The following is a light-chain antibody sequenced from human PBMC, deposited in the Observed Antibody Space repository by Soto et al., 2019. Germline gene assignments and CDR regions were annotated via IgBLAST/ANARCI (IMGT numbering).Light chain of an antibody. J-gene: IGKJ1*01. CDR2: GAS. V-gene: IGKV3D-7*01. CDR1: QSIDSNY. Sequence: EIVMTQSPGTLSLSPGERATLSCRASQSIDSNYLSWYQQKAGQAPRLLISGASTRATGIPARFSGSGSGTDFTLTISSLQAEDFAVYYCQQDYNLPFTFGQGTKV. CDR3: QQDYNLPFT.